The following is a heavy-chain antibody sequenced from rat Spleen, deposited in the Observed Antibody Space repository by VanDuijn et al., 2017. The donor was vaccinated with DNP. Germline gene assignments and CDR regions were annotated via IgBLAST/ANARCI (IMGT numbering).Heavy chain of an antibody. D-gene: IGHD1-12*02. V-gene: IGHV2-41*01. J-gene: IGHJ3*01. Sequence: QVQLKESGPGLVQPSQTLSLTCTVAGFSLTSQNVHWVRQSPGKGLEWMGVIGNNGGTRYNSVLKSRLSISRDTSKSQVFLKMNSVQTEDTAMYFCARSQGYYFDGSYYPFAYWGQGTLVTVSS. CDR1: GFSLTSQN. CDR3: ARSQGYYFDGSYYPFAY. CDR2: IGNNGGT.